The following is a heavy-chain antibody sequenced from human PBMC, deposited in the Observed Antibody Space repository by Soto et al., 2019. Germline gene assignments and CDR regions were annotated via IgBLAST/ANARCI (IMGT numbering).Heavy chain of an antibody. J-gene: IGHJ3*02. V-gene: IGHV5-51*01. CDR2: IYPGDSDT. D-gene: IGHD3-22*01. CDR1: GYSFTSYW. CDR3: ASHLTIFNYYDSSGYYFGQKIRLPGGFDI. Sequence: GESLKISCKGSGYSFTSYWIGWVRQIPGKGLEWMGIIYPGDSDTRYSPSFQGQVTIPADKSISTAYLQWSSLKASDTAMYYCASHLTIFNYYDSSGYYFGQKIRLPGGFDIWGQGTMVTVSS.